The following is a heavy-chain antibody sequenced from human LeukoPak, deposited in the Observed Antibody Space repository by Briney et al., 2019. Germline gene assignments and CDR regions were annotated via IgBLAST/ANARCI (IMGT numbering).Heavy chain of an antibody. CDR2: INSDGSWT. J-gene: IGHJ4*02. V-gene: IGHV3-74*01. Sequence: GGSLRLSCAASGNYWMHWVRQVPGKGLVWVSHINSDGSWTSYAGSVKGRFTISKDNAKNTVYLQMNGLRAEDTAVYYCVSFYETYWGRGTLVTVSS. CDR1: GNYW. CDR3: VSFYETY. D-gene: IGHD2/OR15-2a*01.